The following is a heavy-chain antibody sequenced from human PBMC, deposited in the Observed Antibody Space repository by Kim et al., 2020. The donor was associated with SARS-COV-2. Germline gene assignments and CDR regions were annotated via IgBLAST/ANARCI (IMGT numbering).Heavy chain of an antibody. V-gene: IGHV3-21*01. CDR2: ISSSSSYT. CDR1: GFTFSSYS. Sequence: GGSLRLSCAASGFTFSSYSMNWVRQAPGKGLEWVSSISSSSSYTYYADSVKGRFTISRDNSKNTLYLQMNSLRAEDTAVYYCARDRAVTSFFDYWGQGTLVTVSS. D-gene: IGHD4-17*01. CDR3: ARDRAVTSFFDY. J-gene: IGHJ4*02.